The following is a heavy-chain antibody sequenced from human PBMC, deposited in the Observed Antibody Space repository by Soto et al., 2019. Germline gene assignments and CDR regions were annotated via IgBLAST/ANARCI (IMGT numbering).Heavy chain of an antibody. CDR1: GFPFSSYA. D-gene: IGHD5-18*01. V-gene: IGHV3-30-3*01. CDR2: ISYDGSNK. J-gene: IGHJ6*02. CDR3: ARDRRGQLWFEDYYYYGMDV. Sequence: PGGSLRLSCAASGFPFSSYAMHWVRQAPGKGLEWVAVISYDGSNKYYADSVKGRFTISRDNSKNTLYLQMNSLRAEDTAVYYCARDRRGQLWFEDYYYYGMDVWGQGTTVTVSS.